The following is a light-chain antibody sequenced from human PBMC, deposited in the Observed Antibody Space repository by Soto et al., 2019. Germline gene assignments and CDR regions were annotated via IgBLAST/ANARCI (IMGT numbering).Light chain of an antibody. V-gene: IGKV1-5*03. CDR3: QQYNSYPHT. CDR2: TAS. J-gene: IGKJ4*01. CDR1: QSIGSW. Sequence: DIQMTQSPSTLSASVGDRVTITCRATQSIGSWLAWHQQKPGKAPKLLIYTASSLQSGVPSRFSGSGSGTEFTLNISSLQPDDSAAYYCQQYNSYPHTFGGGTRVEIK.